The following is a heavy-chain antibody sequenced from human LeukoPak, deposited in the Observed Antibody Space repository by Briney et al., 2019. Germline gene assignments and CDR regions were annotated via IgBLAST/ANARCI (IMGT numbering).Heavy chain of an antibody. D-gene: IGHD1-26*01. Sequence: PSETLSLTCTVSGGSITRYYWSWIRQPPGKGLEWIGYIYYSGSTNYNPSLKSRVTISVDTSKNKFSLKLSSVTAADTAVYYCARDPSGSYFNRFDPWGQGTLVTVSS. J-gene: IGHJ5*02. V-gene: IGHV4-59*01. CDR3: ARDPSGSYFNRFDP. CDR1: GGSITRYY. CDR2: IYYSGST.